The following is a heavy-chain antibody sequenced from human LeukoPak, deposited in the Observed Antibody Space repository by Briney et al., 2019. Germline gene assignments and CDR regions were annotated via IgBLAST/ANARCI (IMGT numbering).Heavy chain of an antibody. CDR3: AKASVVVVAARGGLDY. CDR2: IYSGGST. D-gene: IGHD2-15*01. CDR1: GFTVSSNY. Sequence: GGSLRLSCAASGFTVSSNYMSWVRQAPGKGVEWVSVIYSGGSTYYADSVKGRFTISRDNSKNTLYLQMNSLRAEDTAVYYCAKASVVVVAARGGLDYWGQGTLVTVSS. J-gene: IGHJ4*02. V-gene: IGHV3-66*02.